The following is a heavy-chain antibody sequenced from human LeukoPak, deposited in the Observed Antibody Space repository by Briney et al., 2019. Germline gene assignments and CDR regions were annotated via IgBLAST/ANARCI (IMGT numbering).Heavy chain of an antibody. V-gene: IGHV3-66*01. Sequence: GGSLRLSCAASGFTVSSNYMSWVRQAPGKGLEWVSVIYSGGSTYYADSVKGRFTISRDNSKNTLYLQMNSLRAEDTAVYYCARESTRAERGFFDYWGQGTLVTVSS. D-gene: IGHD4-11*01. J-gene: IGHJ4*02. CDR1: GFTVSSNY. CDR2: IYSGGST. CDR3: ARESTRAERGFFDY.